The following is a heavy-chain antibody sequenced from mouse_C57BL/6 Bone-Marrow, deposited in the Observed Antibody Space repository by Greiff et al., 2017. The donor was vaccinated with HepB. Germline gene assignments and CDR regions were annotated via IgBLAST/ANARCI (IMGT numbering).Heavy chain of an antibody. CDR1: GYTFTSYW. D-gene: IGHD3-2*02. Sequence: VKLQQPGAELVKPGASVKMSCKASGYTFTSYWITWVKQRPGQGLEWIGDIYPGSGSTNYNEKFKSKATLTVDTSSSTAYMQLSSLTSEDSAVYYCARLNSSGFPAWFAYWGQGTLVTVSA. V-gene: IGHV1-55*01. CDR2: IYPGSGST. J-gene: IGHJ3*01. CDR3: ARLNSSGFPAWFAY.